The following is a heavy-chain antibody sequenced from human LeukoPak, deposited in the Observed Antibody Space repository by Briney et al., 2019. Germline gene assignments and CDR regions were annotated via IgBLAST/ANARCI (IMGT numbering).Heavy chain of an antibody. Sequence: SETLSLTCTVSGGSISSYYWSWIRQPPGKGLEWIGYIYYSGSTNYNPSLKSRVTISVDTSKNQFSLKLSSVTAADTAVYYCARVGDYVPFDPWGQGTLVTVSS. CDR1: GGSISSYY. J-gene: IGHJ5*02. D-gene: IGHD4-17*01. CDR3: ARVGDYVPFDP. V-gene: IGHV4-59*01. CDR2: IYYSGST.